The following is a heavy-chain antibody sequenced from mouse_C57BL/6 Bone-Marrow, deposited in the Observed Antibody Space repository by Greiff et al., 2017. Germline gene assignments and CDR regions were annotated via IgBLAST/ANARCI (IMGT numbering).Heavy chain of an antibody. CDR1: GFTFSDYY. J-gene: IGHJ4*01. CDR3: ARLRGYDGYYVNYAMDY. D-gene: IGHD2-3*01. Sequence: EVQRVESGGGLVQPGGSLKLSCAASGFTFSDYYMYWVRQTPEKRLEWVAYISNGGGSTYYPDTVKGRFTISRDNAKNTLYLQMSRLKSEDTAMYYCARLRGYDGYYVNYAMDYWGQGTSVTVSS. CDR2: ISNGGGST. V-gene: IGHV5-12*01.